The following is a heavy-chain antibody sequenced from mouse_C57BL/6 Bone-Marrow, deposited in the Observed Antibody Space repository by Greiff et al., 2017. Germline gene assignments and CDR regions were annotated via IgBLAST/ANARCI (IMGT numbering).Heavy chain of an antibody. CDR1: GFSLTSYG. CDR2: IWSDGST. D-gene: IGHD1-1*01. CDR3: ARHDYYGSSYAMDY. V-gene: IGHV2-6-1*01. Sequence: QVQLQQSGPGLVAPSQSLSITCTVSGFSLTSYGVHWVRQPPGKGLEWLVVIWSDGSTTYNSALKSRLSISKDNSKSHVFLKMNSLQTDDTAMYXGARHDYYGSSYAMDYWGQGTSVTVSS. J-gene: IGHJ4*01.